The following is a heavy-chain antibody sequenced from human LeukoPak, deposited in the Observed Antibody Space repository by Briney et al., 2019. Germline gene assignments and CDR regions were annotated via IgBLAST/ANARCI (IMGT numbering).Heavy chain of an antibody. CDR3: AREKPFYDSSGYYYPIAFDY. CDR1: GFTFDDYG. J-gene: IGHJ4*02. D-gene: IGHD3-22*01. CDR2: INWNGGST. V-gene: IGHV3-20*04. Sequence: GSLRLSCAASGFTFDDYGMSWVRQAPGKGLEWVSGINWNGGSTGYADSVKGRFTIARDNAKNSLYLQMNSLRAEDTALYYCAREKPFYDSSGYYYPIAFDYWGQGTLVTVSS.